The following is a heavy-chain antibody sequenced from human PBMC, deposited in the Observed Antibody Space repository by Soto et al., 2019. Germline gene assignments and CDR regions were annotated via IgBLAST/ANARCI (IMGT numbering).Heavy chain of an antibody. CDR3: ARERRLSGYCSSTSCYRQLNWFDP. J-gene: IGHJ5*02. Sequence: ASVKVSCKASGYTFTSYYMHWVRQAPGQGLEWMGIINPSGGSTSYAQKFQGRVTMTRDTSTSTVYMELSSLRSEDTAVYYCARERRLSGYCSSTSCYRQLNWFDPWGQGTLVTVSS. CDR2: INPSGGST. CDR1: GYTFTSYY. V-gene: IGHV1-46*01. D-gene: IGHD2-2*01.